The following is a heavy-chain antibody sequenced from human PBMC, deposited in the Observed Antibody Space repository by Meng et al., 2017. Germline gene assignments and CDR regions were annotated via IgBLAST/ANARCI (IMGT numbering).Heavy chain of an antibody. Sequence: QVQLVQSGVEVGKPGASVKVSCKASGYTFTSYTIHWVRQAPGQSLAWMGWIKSANGDAKYSQKFQGRLTLTRDTSASTAYLELSSLTFEDTAVYYCARGTGSSWFDPWGQGTLVTVSS. V-gene: IGHV1-3*01. J-gene: IGHJ5*02. D-gene: IGHD6-13*01. CDR1: GYTFTSYT. CDR3: ARGTGSSWFDP. CDR2: IKSANGDA.